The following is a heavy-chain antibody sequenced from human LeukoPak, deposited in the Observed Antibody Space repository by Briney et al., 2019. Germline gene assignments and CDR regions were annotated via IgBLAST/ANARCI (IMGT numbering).Heavy chain of an antibody. V-gene: IGHV3-73*01. CDR2: IRRKAKSCAT. D-gene: IGHD4-23*01. Sequence: GRSWRLSRALAGPFFTASSIQWVRPASEGWLGWDGRIRRKAKSCATAYAASVKGRFTISRDDPTNTGCRPLNRMKSEDTTVCYCTSYGGNSGDFDYWGQGTLVTVSS. J-gene: IGHJ4*02. CDR3: TSYGGNSGDFDY. CDR1: GPFFTASS.